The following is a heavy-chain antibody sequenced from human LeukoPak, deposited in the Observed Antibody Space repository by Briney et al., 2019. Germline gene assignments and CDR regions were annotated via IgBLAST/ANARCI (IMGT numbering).Heavy chain of an antibody. CDR1: AGSISSSSYY. CDR3: VRDRGLGRGFDP. Sequence: SETLSLTCTVSAGSISSSSYYWGWIRQPPGKGLEWIGSIYYSGITYYNPSLKSRGTISVDKSKNQFSLKLSSVTAADTAIYYCVRDRGLGRGFDPWGQGTMVTVSS. J-gene: IGHJ5*02. V-gene: IGHV4-39*07. CDR2: IYYSGIT. D-gene: IGHD3-16*01.